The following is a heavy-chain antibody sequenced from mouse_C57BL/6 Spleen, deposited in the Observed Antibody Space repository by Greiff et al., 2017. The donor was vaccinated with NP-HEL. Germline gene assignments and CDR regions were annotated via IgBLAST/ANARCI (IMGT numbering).Heavy chain of an antibody. CDR1: GFNIKDDY. Sequence: EVQLQQSGAELVRPGASVKLSCTASGFNIKDDYMHWVKQRPEQGLEWIGWIDPENGDTEYASKFQGKATITADTSSNTAYLQLSSLTSEDTAVYDCTAATVVATDYWGQGTTLAVSA. CDR2: IDPENGDT. CDR3: TAATVVATDY. V-gene: IGHV14-4*01. D-gene: IGHD1-1*01. J-gene: IGHJ2*01.